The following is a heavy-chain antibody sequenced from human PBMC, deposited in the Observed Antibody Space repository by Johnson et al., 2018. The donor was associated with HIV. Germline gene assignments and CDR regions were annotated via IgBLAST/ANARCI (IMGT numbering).Heavy chain of an antibody. V-gene: IGHV3-30*02. Sequence: QVQLVESGGGLVQPGGSLRLSCAASGFTFSSYWMSWVRQAPGKGLEWVAFIRYDGSNKYYADSVKGRFTISRDNSKNTVYLQMNSLRGEDTAVYYCARDRGLDAFDIWGQGTMVTVSS. CDR1: GFTFSSYW. CDR2: IRYDGSNK. CDR3: ARDRGLDAFDI. J-gene: IGHJ3*02. D-gene: IGHD3-10*01.